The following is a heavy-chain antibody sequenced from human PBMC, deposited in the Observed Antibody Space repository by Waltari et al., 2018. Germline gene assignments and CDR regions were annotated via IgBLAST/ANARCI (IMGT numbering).Heavy chain of an antibody. CDR2: INHSGST. J-gene: IGHJ3*02. CDR3: ARSEVEVRGVISKPFPSNDAFDI. D-gene: IGHD3-10*01. Sequence: QVQLQQWGAGLLKPSETLSLTCAVYGGSFSGYYWSWIRQPPGKGLEWIGEINHSGSTNYNPSLKSRVTIAVDTSKNQFSLKLSSVTAADTAVYYCARSEVEVRGVISKPFPSNDAFDIWGQGTMVTVSS. V-gene: IGHV4-34*01. CDR1: GGSFSGYY.